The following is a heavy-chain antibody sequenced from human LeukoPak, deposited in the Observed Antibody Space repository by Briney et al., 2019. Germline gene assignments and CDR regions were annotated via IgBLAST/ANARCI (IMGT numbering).Heavy chain of an antibody. CDR1: GFAFSGYW. J-gene: IGHJ4*02. CDR3: ARDGMPFDF. D-gene: IGHD1-1*01. CDR2: INQDGREK. V-gene: IGHV3-7*04. Sequence: GGSLRLSCAASGFAFSGYWMSWVRQAPGKGLEWVANINQDGREKYYVDSVKGRFTISRDNAKNSLYLQMNSLRVQDTGVYYCARDGMPFDFWGEGTLVSVPS.